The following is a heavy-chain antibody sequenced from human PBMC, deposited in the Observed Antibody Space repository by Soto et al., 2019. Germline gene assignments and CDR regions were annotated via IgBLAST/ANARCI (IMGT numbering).Heavy chain of an antibody. J-gene: IGHJ6*02. CDR1: GYSFTNYS. Sequence: PGESLKISCTTSGYSFTNYSIGWVRQMPGKGLEWMGQINPSDSYTYYSPSFQGHVTISADKSTSTAYLQWSSLKASDTAMYYCARVPTYYYHAMDVWGLGTTVTVSS. CDR2: INPSDSYT. CDR3: ARVPTYYYHAMDV. V-gene: IGHV5-10-1*01. D-gene: IGHD4-17*01.